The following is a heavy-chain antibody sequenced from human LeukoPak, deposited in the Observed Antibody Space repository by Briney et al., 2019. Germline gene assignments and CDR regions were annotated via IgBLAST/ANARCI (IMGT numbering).Heavy chain of an antibody. CDR3: ARGGGQFWCGYLYDY. J-gene: IGHJ4*02. D-gene: IGHD3-3*01. V-gene: IGHV4-4*07. Sequence: SETLSLTCTVSGGSISSYYWSWIRQPAGKGLEWIGRIYTSGSTNFNPSLKSRVTMSVDTSKNRFSLKLSSVTAADTAVYYCARGGGQFWCGYLYDYWGQGTLVTVSS. CDR2: IYTSGST. CDR1: GGSISSYY.